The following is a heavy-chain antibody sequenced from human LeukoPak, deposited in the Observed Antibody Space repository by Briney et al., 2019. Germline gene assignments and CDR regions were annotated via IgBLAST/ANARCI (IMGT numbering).Heavy chain of an antibody. V-gene: IGHV6-1*01. CDR1: GDSVSSKSAA. J-gene: IGHJ4*02. Sequence: SQTLSLTCVISGDSVSSKSAAWNCIRQSPSRGLEWLGRTYYRSKWYNEYAVSVKSRITINPGTSKNQFSLQLNSVTPDDTAVYYCARSSGWHDYWGQGTLVTVSS. CDR2: TYYRSKWYN. CDR3: ARSSGWHDY. D-gene: IGHD6-19*01.